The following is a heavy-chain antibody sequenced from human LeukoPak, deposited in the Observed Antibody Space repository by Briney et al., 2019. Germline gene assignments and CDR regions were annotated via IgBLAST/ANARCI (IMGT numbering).Heavy chain of an antibody. CDR1: GGTLSNYA. CDR3: ASDRPAGYSPY. V-gene: IGHV1-69*06. Sequence: SVKVSCKASGGTLSNYAFSWVRQAPGQGLGWMGGIVSLFGTATYAQKFQGRVTITADKSTSTASMELTSLRSEDTAVYYCASDRPAGYSPYWGQGTLVTVSS. J-gene: IGHJ4*02. D-gene: IGHD6-13*01. CDR2: IVSLFGTA.